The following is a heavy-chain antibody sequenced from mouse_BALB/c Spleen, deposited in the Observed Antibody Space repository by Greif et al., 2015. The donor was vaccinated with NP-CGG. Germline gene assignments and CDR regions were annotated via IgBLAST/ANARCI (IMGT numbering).Heavy chain of an antibody. CDR2: INSNGGST. CDR3: ARGGLRGAMDY. V-gene: IGHV5-6-2*01. D-gene: IGHD2-2*01. Sequence: EVQLVESGGGLVKLGGSLKLSYAASGFAFSSYYMSWVRQTPEKRLELVAAINSNGGSTYYPDTVKGRFTISRDNAKNTLYLQMSSLKSEDTALFYCARGGLRGAMDYWGQGTSVTVSS. J-gene: IGHJ4*01. CDR1: GFAFSSYY.